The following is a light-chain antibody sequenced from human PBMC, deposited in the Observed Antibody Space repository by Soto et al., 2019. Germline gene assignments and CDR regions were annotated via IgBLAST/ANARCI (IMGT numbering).Light chain of an antibody. CDR1: ESVSRNS. J-gene: IGKJ3*01. V-gene: IGKV3-20*01. CDR2: GAS. Sequence: EIVLTQSPGTLSLSPGERATLSCRASESVSRNSLAWYQQQPGQAPRLLIYGASRRATDIPDRFSVSGSGTDFTLIVSRLETEDFAVYFCQPYGTSPPTFGPGTKVDIK. CDR3: QPYGTSPPT.